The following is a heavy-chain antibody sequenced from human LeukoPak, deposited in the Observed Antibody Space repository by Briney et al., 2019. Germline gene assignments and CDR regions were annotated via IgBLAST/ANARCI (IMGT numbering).Heavy chain of an antibody. CDR1: GFIFSTYE. Sequence: GGSLRLSCAASGFIFSTYEMNWVRQTPGKGLEWVSSISGSGDSTFYADSVKGRFSISRDNSKNTLYMQVNGLRTEDTAVYYCAKDRLLNCRGDCYIFDYWGQGAVVTVSS. CDR2: ISGSGDST. CDR3: AKDRLLNCRGDCYIFDY. D-gene: IGHD2-21*02. J-gene: IGHJ4*02. V-gene: IGHV3-23*01.